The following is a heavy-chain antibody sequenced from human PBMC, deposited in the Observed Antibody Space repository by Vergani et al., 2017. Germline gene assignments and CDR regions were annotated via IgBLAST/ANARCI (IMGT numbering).Heavy chain of an antibody. CDR1: GYTFTDYY. J-gene: IGHJ4*02. V-gene: IGHV1-69-2*01. CDR3: ATEDVDTAMSRFDY. CDR2: FDPEDGET. Sequence: EVQLVQSGAEVKKPGATVKISCKVSGYTFTDYYMHWVRQAPGKGLEWMGGFDPEDGETIYAQKFQGRVTMTEDTSTDTAYMELSSLRSEDTAVYYCATEDVDTAMSRFDYWGQGTLVTVSS. D-gene: IGHD5-18*01.